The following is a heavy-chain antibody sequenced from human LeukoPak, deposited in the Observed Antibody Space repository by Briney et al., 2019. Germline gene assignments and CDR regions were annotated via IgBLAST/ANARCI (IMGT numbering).Heavy chain of an antibody. CDR1: GFTFSSYA. CDR2: ISGSGGST. D-gene: IGHD1-1*01. Sequence: PGGSLRLSCAASGFTFSSYAMSWVRQAPGKGLEWVSAISGSGGSTYYADSVKGRFTISRDNSKNTLYLQMNSLRAEDMAVYYCAKDHTLEPGAPNYYYYMDVWGKGTTVTVSS. J-gene: IGHJ6*03. V-gene: IGHV3-23*01. CDR3: AKDHTLEPGAPNYYYYMDV.